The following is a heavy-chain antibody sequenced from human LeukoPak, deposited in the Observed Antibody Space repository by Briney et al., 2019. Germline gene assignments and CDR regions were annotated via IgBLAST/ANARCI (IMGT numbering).Heavy chain of an antibody. V-gene: IGHV1-69*06. CDR3: ARSIRSGSSSWYVSDY. J-gene: IGHJ4*02. D-gene: IGHD6-13*01. CDR1: GGTFSSYA. CDR2: IIPIFGTA. Sequence: SVNVSCKASGGTFSSYAISWVRQAPGQGLEWMGGIIPIFGTANYAQKFQGRVTITADKSTSTAYMELSSLRSEDTAVYYCARSIRSGSSSWYVSDYWGQGTLVTVSS.